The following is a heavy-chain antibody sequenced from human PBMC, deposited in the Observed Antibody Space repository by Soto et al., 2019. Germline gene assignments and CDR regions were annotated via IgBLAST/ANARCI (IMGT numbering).Heavy chain of an antibody. J-gene: IGHJ6*02. Sequence: ASVKVSCKASGYTFSGYYMHWVRQAPGQGLEWMGWINPNSGGTNYAQKFQGRVTMIRDTSISPAYMELSRLRSVDPAVYYCARDRGTGWYLTYYYYCMDVWGQGTTVTASS. V-gene: IGHV1-2*02. CDR2: INPNSGGT. D-gene: IGHD6-19*01. CDR1: GYTFSGYY. CDR3: ARDRGTGWYLTYYYYCMDV.